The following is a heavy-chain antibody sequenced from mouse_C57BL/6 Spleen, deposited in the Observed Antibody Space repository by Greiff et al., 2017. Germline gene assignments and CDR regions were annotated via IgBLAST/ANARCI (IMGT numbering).Heavy chain of an antibody. Sequence: EVQLQQSGPELVKPGASVKIPCKASGYTFTDSNMDWVKQSHGKSLEWIGDINPNNGGTIYNQKFKGKATLTVDKSSSPAYMELRSLTSEDTAVYYCARGHPHFAYWGQGTLVTVSA. CDR3: ARGHPHFAY. CDR1: GYTFTDSN. CDR2: INPNNGGT. V-gene: IGHV1-18*01. J-gene: IGHJ3*01.